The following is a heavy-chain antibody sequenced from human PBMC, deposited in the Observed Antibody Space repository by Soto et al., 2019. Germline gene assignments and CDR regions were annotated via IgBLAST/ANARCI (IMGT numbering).Heavy chain of an antibody. CDR1: CGSLSISSYY. V-gene: IGHV4-39*01. CDR3: ARIKIQKRPYNWFDP. Sequence: EXLSLTYTVSCGSLSISSYYVGWIRQPPGKGLEWIGSIYYSGSTYYNPSPKSRVTISVDTSKNQFSLKLSSVTAADTAVYYCARIKIQKRPYNWFDPWGQGTLVTVSS. CDR2: IYYSGST. J-gene: IGHJ5*02.